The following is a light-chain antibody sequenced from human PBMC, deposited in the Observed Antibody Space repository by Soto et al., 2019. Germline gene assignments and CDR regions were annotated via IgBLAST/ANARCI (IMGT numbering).Light chain of an antibody. Sequence: QSVLTQPPSASATPGQRVTISCSGSSSNIGSNTVNWYQQLPGTAPKLLIYRYNQRPSGVPDRFSGSKSGTSASLAISGLQSEDEADYYCAAWDDSLNGAVFGGGTKLTVL. CDR2: RYN. V-gene: IGLV1-44*01. CDR3: AAWDDSLNGAV. CDR1: SSNIGSNT. J-gene: IGLJ2*01.